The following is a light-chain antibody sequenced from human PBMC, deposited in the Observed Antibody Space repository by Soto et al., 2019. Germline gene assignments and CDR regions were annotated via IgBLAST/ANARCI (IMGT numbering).Light chain of an antibody. CDR2: GAF. Sequence: EIVMTQSPATLSVSPGETATLSCRASQSVSYNLAWDQQKPGQGPRLLIYGAFTRATGIPARFSGSGSGTDFTLAISSLQSEDFALYYCQQYKNCPPLTCGGGTKVEIK. J-gene: IGKJ4*01. V-gene: IGKV3-15*01. CDR1: QSVSYN. CDR3: QQYKNCPPLT.